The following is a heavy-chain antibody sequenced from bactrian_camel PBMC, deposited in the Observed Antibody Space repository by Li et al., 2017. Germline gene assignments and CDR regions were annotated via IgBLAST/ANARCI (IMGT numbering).Heavy chain of an antibody. V-gene: IGHV3S40*01. Sequence: DVQLVESGGTLVQPGETLSLSCVVSAATFRRDAMMWVRQAQGKGLEWVAGINSFGDTTNYKESIKGRFAISRDNAENRVYLELNSLKTDDTAIYYCANLDGHYWGQGTQVTVS. CDR3: ANLDGHY. J-gene: IGHJ4*01. CDR1: AATFRRDA. CDR2: INSFGDTT.